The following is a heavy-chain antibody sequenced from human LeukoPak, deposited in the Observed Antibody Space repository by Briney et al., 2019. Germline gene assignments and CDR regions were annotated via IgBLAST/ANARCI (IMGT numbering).Heavy chain of an antibody. CDR1: GYTFTGYY. CDR3: ARAYYYGSGSYYNVGRPDYYYYYMDV. CDR2: INPNSGGT. V-gene: IGHV1-2*02. J-gene: IGHJ6*03. Sequence: GASVKVSCKASGYTFTGYYMHWVRQAPGQGLEWMGWINPNSGGTIYAQKFQGRVTMTRDTSISTTYMELSRLRSDDTAVYYCARAYYYGSGSYYNVGRPDYYYYYMDVWGKGTTVTISS. D-gene: IGHD3-10*01.